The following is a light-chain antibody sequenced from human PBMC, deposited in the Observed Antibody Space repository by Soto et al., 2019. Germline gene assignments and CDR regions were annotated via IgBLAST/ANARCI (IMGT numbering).Light chain of an antibody. CDR1: SSNIGAGYD. J-gene: IGLJ2*01. CDR3: QSYDSSLRV. V-gene: IGLV1-40*01. Sequence: QSALTQPPSVSGAPGQRVTISCTGSSSNIGAGYDVHWYQQLPGTAPKLLIYGNSNRPSGVPDRFSGSKSGTSASLAITGLQDEDEADYYCQSYDSSLRVFGGGTKLTVL. CDR2: GNS.